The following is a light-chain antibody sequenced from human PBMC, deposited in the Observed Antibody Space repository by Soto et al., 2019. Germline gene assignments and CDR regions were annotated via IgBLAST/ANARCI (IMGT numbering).Light chain of an antibody. Sequence: QSALTQPASVSGSPGQSITISYIGTSRDVGDYSYVSWYQQYPGKAPKLMIYDVNNRASGVSNRFSGSKSGNTASLTISGLQADDEAEYYCSSYTTASTLVFGGGTKLTVL. V-gene: IGLV2-14*01. CDR1: SRDVGDYSY. J-gene: IGLJ2*01. CDR3: SSYTTASTLV. CDR2: DVN.